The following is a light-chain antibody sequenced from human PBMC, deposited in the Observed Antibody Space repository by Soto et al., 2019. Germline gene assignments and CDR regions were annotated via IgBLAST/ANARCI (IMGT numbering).Light chain of an antibody. J-gene: IGKJ1*01. V-gene: IGKV3-15*01. CDR2: GAS. CDR1: QSVSSN. Sequence: EIVMTQSPATLSVSPGERATLSCRASQSVSSNLAWYQQKPGQAPRILSYGASTRATVIPARFSGSGSGTDFTLTVSSLQSEDFAVYYCQQYNNWRPWTFGQGTKVEIK. CDR3: QQYNNWRPWT.